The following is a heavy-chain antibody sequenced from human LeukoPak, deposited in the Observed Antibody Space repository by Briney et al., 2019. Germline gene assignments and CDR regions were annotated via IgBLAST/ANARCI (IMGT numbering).Heavy chain of an antibody. CDR2: IYYSGST. D-gene: IGHD4-17*01. Sequence: PSETLSLTCTVSGGSISSYYWNWIRQPPGKGLEWIGYIYYSGSTNYNPALKSRVTMSVDTSKNQFSLKLSSVTAADTAVYYCARDHYDHYGDYVFDYWGQGTLVTVSS. V-gene: IGHV4-59*12. J-gene: IGHJ4*02. CDR1: GGSISSYY. CDR3: ARDHYDHYGDYVFDY.